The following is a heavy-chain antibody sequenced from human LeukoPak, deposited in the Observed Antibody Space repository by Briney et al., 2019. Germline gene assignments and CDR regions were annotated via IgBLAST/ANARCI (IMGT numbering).Heavy chain of an antibody. CDR3: ARDPAYCSSTSCSRGWFDP. Sequence: ASVKVSCKASGYTFTSYYMHWVRQAPGQGLEWMGIINPRGGSTSYAQKFQGRVTMTRDTSTSTVYMEMSSLRSEDTAVYYCARDPAYCSSTSCSRGWFDPWGQGTLVTVSS. D-gene: IGHD2-2*01. CDR1: GYTFTSYY. CDR2: INPRGGST. V-gene: IGHV1-46*01. J-gene: IGHJ5*02.